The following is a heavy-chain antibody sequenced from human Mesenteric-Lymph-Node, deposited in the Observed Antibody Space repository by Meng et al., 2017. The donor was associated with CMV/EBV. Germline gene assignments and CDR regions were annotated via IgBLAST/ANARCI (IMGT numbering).Heavy chain of an antibody. V-gene: IGHV4-34*01. CDR1: GGSFSGYY. CDR2: INHSGST. D-gene: IGHD3-10*01. Sequence: GSLRLSCAVYGGSFSGYYWSWIRQPPGKGLEWIGEINHSGSTNYNPSLKSRVTISVDTSKNQFSLKLSSVTAADTAVYYCARDVTLVGRVQTFDSWGQGTLVTVSS. CDR3: ARDVTLVGRVQTFDS. J-gene: IGHJ4*02.